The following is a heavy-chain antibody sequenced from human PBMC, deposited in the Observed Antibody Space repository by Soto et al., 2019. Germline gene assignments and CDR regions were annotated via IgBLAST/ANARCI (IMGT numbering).Heavy chain of an antibody. Sequence: PGGSLRLSCTASGFTFGDYAMSWVRQAPGKGLEWVGFIRSKAYGGTTEYAASVKGRFTISRDDSKSIAYLQMNSLKTEDTAVYYCTSINSYGYGYYYGMDVWGQGTTVPSP. CDR3: TSINSYGYGYYYGMDV. CDR1: GFTFGDYA. CDR2: IRSKAYGGTT. D-gene: IGHD5-18*01. V-gene: IGHV3-49*04. J-gene: IGHJ6*02.